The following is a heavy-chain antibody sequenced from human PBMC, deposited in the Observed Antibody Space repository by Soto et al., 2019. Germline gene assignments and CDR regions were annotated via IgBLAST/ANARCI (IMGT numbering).Heavy chain of an antibody. CDR1: GGSISSYY. V-gene: IGHV4-59*08. D-gene: IGHD6-13*01. Sequence: QVQLQESGPGLVKPSETLSLTCTVSGGSISSYYWTWIRQPPGRGLEWIGCIYYTGNTNYKPSLKSRVTISVDTSKNQISRKLRSVTAADTAVYYCARHRGRAAAGDPWGQGTLVTVSS. CDR3: ARHRGRAAAGDP. CDR2: IYYTGNT. J-gene: IGHJ5*02.